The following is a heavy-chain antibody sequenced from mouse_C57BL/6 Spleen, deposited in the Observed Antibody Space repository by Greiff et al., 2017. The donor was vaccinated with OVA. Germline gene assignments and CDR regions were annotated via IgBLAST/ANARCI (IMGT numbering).Heavy chain of an antibody. CDR1: GYTFTSYW. CDR2: IYPGSGST. J-gene: IGHJ3*01. V-gene: IGHV1-55*01. D-gene: IGHD4-1*01. CDR3: ARRGELGQGFAY. Sequence: QVQLQQSGAELVKPGASVKMSCKASGYTFTSYWITWVKQRPGQGLEWIGDIYPGSGSTNYNEKFKSKATLTVDTSSSTAYMQLSSLTSEDSAVYYCARRGELGQGFAYWGQGTLVTVSA.